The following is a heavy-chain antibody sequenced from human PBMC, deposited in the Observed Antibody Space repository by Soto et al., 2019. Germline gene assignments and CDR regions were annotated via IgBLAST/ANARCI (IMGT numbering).Heavy chain of an antibody. CDR2: IYHSGTT. D-gene: IGHD5-12*01. Sequence: QVQLQESGPGLVKPSETLSLTCTVSGGSISRDDYYWSWIRQPPGKGLEWIGYIYHSGTTYYTPSLNSRITISVDTSKDQSSLNLSSVTAADTAVYFCARDIPSSGGYDNWLDPWGQGTLVTVSS. CDR3: ARDIPSSGGYDNWLDP. J-gene: IGHJ5*02. V-gene: IGHV4-30-4*01. CDR1: GGSISRDDYY.